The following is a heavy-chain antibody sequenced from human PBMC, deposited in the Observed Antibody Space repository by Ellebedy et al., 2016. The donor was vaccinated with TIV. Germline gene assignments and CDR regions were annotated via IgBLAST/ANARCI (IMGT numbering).Heavy chain of an antibody. V-gene: IGHV5-10-1*01. D-gene: IGHD3-9*01. CDR1: GYSFTSYW. CDR3: ARFHYDILTGYLYYYYGMDG. Sequence: GESLKISXKGSGYSFTSYWISWVRQMPGKGLEWMGRIDPSDSYTNYSPSFQGHVTISADKSISTAYLQWSSLKASDTAMYYCARFHYDILTGYLYYYYGMDGWGQGTTVTVSS. J-gene: IGHJ6*02. CDR2: IDPSDSYT.